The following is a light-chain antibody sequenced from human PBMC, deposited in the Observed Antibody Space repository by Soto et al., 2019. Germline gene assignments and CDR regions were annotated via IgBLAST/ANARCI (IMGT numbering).Light chain of an antibody. CDR2: GAS. CDR1: QSVSSN. V-gene: IGKV3-15*01. CDR3: QQYGSSPPEIT. J-gene: IGKJ5*01. Sequence: EIVMSQSPATLSVSPGERATLSCRASQSVSSNLAWYQQKPGQAPRLLIYGASTRATGIPARFSGSGSGTEFTLTISSLQSEDFAVYYCQQYGSSPPEITFGQGTRLE.